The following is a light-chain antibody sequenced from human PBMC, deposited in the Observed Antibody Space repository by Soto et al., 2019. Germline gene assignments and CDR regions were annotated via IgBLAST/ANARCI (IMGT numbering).Light chain of an antibody. CDR1: QSISSY. CDR3: QQSDSIPT. J-gene: IGKJ1*01. CDR2: AAS. Sequence: DIQMTQSPSSLSASVGDRVTITCRASQSISSYLNWYQQKPGKAPKLLIYAASSLQSGVPSRFSGSGSGTDFTLTICSLQPEDFATYYCQQSDSIPTFCQVTKVDTK. V-gene: IGKV1-39*01.